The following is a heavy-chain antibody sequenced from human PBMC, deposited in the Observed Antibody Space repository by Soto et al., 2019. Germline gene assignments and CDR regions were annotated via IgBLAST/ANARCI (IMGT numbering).Heavy chain of an antibody. D-gene: IGHD6-19*01. CDR1: GDSVSSNSAA. CDR3: ARDPLGYSSGWDFYGMDV. V-gene: IGHV6-1*01. J-gene: IGHJ6*02. CDR2: TYYRSKWYN. Sequence: PSPTLSLTCVISGDSVSSNSAAWNWIRQSPSRGLEWLGRTYYRSKWYNDYAVSVKSRITINPDTSKNQFSLQLNSVTPEDTAVYYCARDPLGYSSGWDFYGMDVWGQGTTVTVSS.